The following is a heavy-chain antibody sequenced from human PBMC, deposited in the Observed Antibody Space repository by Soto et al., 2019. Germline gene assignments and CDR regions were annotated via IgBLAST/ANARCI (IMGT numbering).Heavy chain of an antibody. J-gene: IGHJ4*02. V-gene: IGHV3-23*01. D-gene: IGHD3-3*01. CDR1: GFTFSAYA. CDR3: ATRLFGVEY. CDR2: ISGTSPST. Sequence: EVQLLESGGGLVQPGGSLRLSCAASGFTFSAYAMSWVRQAPGKGLEWVSAISGTSPSTYYADSVQGRFSISTDSSRKTLFLQMNTLRAEDTAVYFCATRLFGVEYWAQGTLVTVSS.